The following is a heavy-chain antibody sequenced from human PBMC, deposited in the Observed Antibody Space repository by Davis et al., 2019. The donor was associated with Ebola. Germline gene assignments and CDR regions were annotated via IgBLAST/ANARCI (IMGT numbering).Heavy chain of an antibody. Sequence: GESLKISCAASGFTFSSYAMGWIRQAPGKGLEWVSAISASGGITYSADSVKGRFIISRDNSKNTLYLQMNSLRVEDTAVYYCTKDPYSTSSKYWFDPWGQGTLVTVSS. J-gene: IGHJ5*02. D-gene: IGHD6-6*01. V-gene: IGHV3-23*01. CDR2: ISASGGIT. CDR3: TKDPYSTSSKYWFDP. CDR1: GFTFSSYA.